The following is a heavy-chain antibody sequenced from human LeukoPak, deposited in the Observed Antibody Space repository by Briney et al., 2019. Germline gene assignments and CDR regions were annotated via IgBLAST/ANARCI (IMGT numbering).Heavy chain of an antibody. V-gene: IGHV4-59*01. D-gene: IGHD5-12*01. Sequence: SETLSLTCTLSGGSISTYYWSWIRQPPEKGLEWIGYIYHSGSTNYNPSLKSRVTISVDTSKNQFSLKLNSVTAADTAVYYCARGGGYASPIGYWGQGALVTVSS. CDR2: IYHSGST. CDR3: ARGGGYASPIGY. J-gene: IGHJ4*02. CDR1: GGSISTYY.